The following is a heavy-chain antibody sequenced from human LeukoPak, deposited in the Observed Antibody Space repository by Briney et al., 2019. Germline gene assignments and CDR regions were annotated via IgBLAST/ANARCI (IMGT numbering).Heavy chain of an antibody. V-gene: IGHV3-15*01. J-gene: IGHJ3*02. D-gene: IGHD3-10*01. CDR1: GFTFSNAW. CDR2: IKSKTDGGTT. CDR3: TTAGTMVRGANDAFDI. Sequence: GGSLRLSCAASGFTFSNAWMSWVRQAPGKGLEWVGRIKSKTDGGTTDYAAPVKGRFTISRDDSKNTLYLQMNSLKTEDTAVYYCTTAGTMVRGANDAFDIWGQGTMVTVSS.